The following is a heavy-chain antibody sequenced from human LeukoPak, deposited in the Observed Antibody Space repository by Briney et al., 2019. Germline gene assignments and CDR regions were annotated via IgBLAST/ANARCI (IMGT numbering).Heavy chain of an antibody. CDR1: GYTFNSYD. J-gene: IGHJ4*02. V-gene: IGHV1-8*01. CDR2: MNPHSGNK. Sequence: GASVKVPCKASGYTFNSYDINWVRQATGQGLEWVGWMNPHSGNKAYAQRFQGRVSLTRNTSISTAYMELSSLRSEDTAVYYCARLPYYYNSSDYALWGQGTLVTVSS. D-gene: IGHD3-22*01. CDR3: ARLPYYYNSSDYAL.